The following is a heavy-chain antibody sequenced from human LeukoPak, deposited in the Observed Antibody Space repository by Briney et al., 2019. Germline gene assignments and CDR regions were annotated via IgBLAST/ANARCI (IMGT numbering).Heavy chain of an antibody. J-gene: IGHJ4*02. V-gene: IGHV1-2*04. CDR3: AVGVDTAMVMYDY. Sequence: GASVTVSCKASGYTFTGYYMHWVRQAPGQGLEWMGLINPNSGGTNYAQKFQGWVTMTRDTSISTAYMELSRMRSDDTAVYYCAVGVDTAMVMYDYWGQGTLVTVSS. CDR1: GYTFTGYY. D-gene: IGHD5-18*01. CDR2: INPNSGGT.